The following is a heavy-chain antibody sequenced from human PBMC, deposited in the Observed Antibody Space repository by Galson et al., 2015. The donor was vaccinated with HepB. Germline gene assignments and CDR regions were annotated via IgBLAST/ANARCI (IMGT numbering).Heavy chain of an antibody. J-gene: IGHJ4*02. CDR3: AREQQSSEYYDILTGYYKAGYYFDY. Sequence: SLRLSCAASGFTFSSYAMHWVRQAPGKGLEWVAVISYDGSNKYYADSVKGRFTISRDNSKNTLYLQMNSLRAEDTAVYYCAREQQSSEYYDILTGYYKAGYYFDYWGQGTLVTVSS. V-gene: IGHV3-30*04. CDR1: GFTFSSYA. D-gene: IGHD3-9*01. CDR2: ISYDGSNK.